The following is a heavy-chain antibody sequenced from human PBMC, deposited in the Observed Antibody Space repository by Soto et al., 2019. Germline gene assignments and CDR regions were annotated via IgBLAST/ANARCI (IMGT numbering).Heavy chain of an antibody. CDR2: ISGSGGST. D-gene: IGHD5-12*01. J-gene: IGHJ4*02. CDR3: ATNRVGHRDGYNFLADY. CDR1: GFTFSSYA. Sequence: GGSLRLSCAASGFTFSSYAMSWVRQAPGKGLEWVSAISGSGGSTYYADSVKGRFTISRDNSKNMLYLQMNSLRAEDTAVYYCATNRVGHRDGYNFLADYWGQGTLVTVSS. V-gene: IGHV3-23*01.